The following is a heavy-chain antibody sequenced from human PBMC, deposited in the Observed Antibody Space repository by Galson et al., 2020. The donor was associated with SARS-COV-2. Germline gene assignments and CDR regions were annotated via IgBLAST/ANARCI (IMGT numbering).Heavy chain of an antibody. CDR2: IYSEGSST. J-gene: IGHJ4*02. V-gene: IGHV3-74*01. D-gene: IGHD3-16*01. Sequence: GGSLRLSCAASGFTFSSYWTHCVRQAPGKGLVWVSRIYSEGSSTDYADSVKGRFTISGDNAKNTLYLQMNSLGAEDTAVYYCARGDIRNDYFDYWGQGTLVTVSA. CDR3: ARGDIRNDYFDY. CDR1: GFTFSSYW.